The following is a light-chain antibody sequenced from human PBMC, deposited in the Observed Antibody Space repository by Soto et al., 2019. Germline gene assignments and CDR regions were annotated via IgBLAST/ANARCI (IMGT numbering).Light chain of an antibody. Sequence: QSVLTQPPSVSGAPGQRVTISRTGSSSNIGAGYDVHWYQQLPGTAPKLLIYGNSNRPSGVPDRFSGSKSGTSASLAITGLGAEDEADYYCQSYDSSLSGSYVVFGGGTKLTVL. CDR2: GNS. CDR1: SSNIGAGYD. J-gene: IGLJ2*01. V-gene: IGLV1-40*01. CDR3: QSYDSSLSGSYVV.